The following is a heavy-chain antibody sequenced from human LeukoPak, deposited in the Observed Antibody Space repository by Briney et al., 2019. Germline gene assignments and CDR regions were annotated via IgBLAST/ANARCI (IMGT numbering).Heavy chain of an antibody. J-gene: IGHJ4*02. CDR2: IYTSGST. CDR3: ARGREDYGSGSYEVDFDY. Sequence: PSETLSLTCTVSGGSISSYYWSWIRQPAGKGLEWIGRIYTSGSTNYNPSLKSRVTISVDTSKNQFSLKLSSVTAADTAVYYCARGREDYGSGSYEVDFDYWGQGTLVTVSS. V-gene: IGHV4-4*07. CDR1: GGSISSYY. D-gene: IGHD3-10*01.